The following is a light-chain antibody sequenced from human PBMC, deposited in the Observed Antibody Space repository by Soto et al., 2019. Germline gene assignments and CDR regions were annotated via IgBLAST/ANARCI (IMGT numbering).Light chain of an antibody. CDR2: KAS. V-gene: IGKV1-5*03. CDR1: QSISNW. J-gene: IGKJ5*01. CDR3: QQYNGPSTT. Sequence: DIQMTQSPPTLSASVGDRVTITCRASQSISNWLAWYQQKPGKAPKLLISKASSLESGVPTRFSGSRSGTEFTLAISSLQPDDFATYYCQQYNGPSTTFGQGTRLESK.